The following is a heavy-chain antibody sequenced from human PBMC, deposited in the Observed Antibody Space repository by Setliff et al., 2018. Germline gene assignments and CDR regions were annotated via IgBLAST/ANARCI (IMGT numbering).Heavy chain of an antibody. D-gene: IGHD3-3*01. J-gene: IGHJ4*02. CDR3: ARRRLFWSGQMVDY. CDR2: INHSGST. Sequence: NPSETLSLTCAVYGGSFSGYYWSWIRQPPGKGLEWIGEINHSGSTNYNPSLKSRVTISVDTSKNQFSLKLSSVTAADTAVYYCARRRLFWSGQMVDYWGQGTLVTVS. V-gene: IGHV4-34*01. CDR1: GGSFSGYY.